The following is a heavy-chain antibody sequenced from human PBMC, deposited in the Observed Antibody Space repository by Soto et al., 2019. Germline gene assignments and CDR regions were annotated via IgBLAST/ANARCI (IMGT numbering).Heavy chain of an antibody. CDR1: GYTFTSYA. V-gene: IGHV1-3*01. CDR3: ARGTMYYDILTGLLDY. Sequence: ASVKVSCKASGYTFTSYAMHWVLQAPGQRLEWMGWINAGNGNTKYSQKFQGRVTITRDTSASTAYMELSRLRSEDTAVYYCARGTMYYDILTGLLDYWGQGTLITVSS. D-gene: IGHD3-9*01. CDR2: INAGNGNT. J-gene: IGHJ4*02.